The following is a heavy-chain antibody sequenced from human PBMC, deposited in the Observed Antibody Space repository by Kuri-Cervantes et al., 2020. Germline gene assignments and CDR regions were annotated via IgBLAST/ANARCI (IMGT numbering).Heavy chain of an antibody. D-gene: IGHD3-22*01. CDR3: ARWHYYDPPRCFDP. CDR2: IYSCGST. Sequence: GGSLRLSCAASGFTVSSNYMSWVRQAPGKGLEWVSVIYSCGSTYYADSVKGRFTISRDNSKNTLYLQMNSLRAEDTAVYYCARWHYYDPPRCFDPWGQGTLVTVSS. J-gene: IGHJ5*02. CDR1: GFTVSSNY. V-gene: IGHV3-53*01.